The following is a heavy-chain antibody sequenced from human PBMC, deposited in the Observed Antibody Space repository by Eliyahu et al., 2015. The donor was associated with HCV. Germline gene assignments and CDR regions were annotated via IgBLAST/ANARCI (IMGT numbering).Heavy chain of an antibody. CDR2: INPTTDSR. CDR3: ARGHTVTTSTLIWFDP. Sequence: QVQLVQSGAEVKTPGASVKISCKASGYIFTSYYIHWVRQAPGQGLEWMGVINPTTDSRNYAQKFQGRVTMTRDTSTSTAYMELSSLRADDTAVYYCARGHTVTTSTLIWFDPWGQGTLVTVSS. J-gene: IGHJ5*02. V-gene: IGHV1-46*01. CDR1: GYIFTSYY. D-gene: IGHD4-17*01.